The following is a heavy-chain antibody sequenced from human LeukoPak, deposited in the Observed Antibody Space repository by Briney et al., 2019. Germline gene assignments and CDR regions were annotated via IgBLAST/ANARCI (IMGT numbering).Heavy chain of an antibody. J-gene: IGHJ5*02. V-gene: IGHV4-30-2*01. CDR1: GGALSSGGYY. D-gene: IGHD6-13*01. CDR3: ARDNIPVAGTGLSWFDP. CDR2: IYHSGTP. Sequence: SETLSLTCTVSGGALSSGGYYWTWIRQPPGKGLEWIGNIYHSGTPYYNPSLKSRVTLSVDRPKNQFSLKMTSVTAADTAVYYCARDNIPVAGTGLSWFDPWGQGTLVTVSS.